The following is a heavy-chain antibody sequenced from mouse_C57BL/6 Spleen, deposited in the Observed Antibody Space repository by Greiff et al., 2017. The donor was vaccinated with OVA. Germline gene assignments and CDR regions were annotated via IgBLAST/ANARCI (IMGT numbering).Heavy chain of an antibody. J-gene: IGHJ2*01. CDR3: TRRYYGSSSIPFDY. CDR1: GFNIKNDY. CDR2: IDPENGDT. D-gene: IGHD1-1*01. V-gene: IGHV14-4*01. Sequence: EVKLMESGAELVRPGASVKLSCTASGFNIKNDYMHWVKQRPEQGLEWIGWIDPENGDTEYASKFQGKATITADTSSNTAYLQLSSLTSEDTAVYYGTRRYYGSSSIPFDYWGQGTTLTVSS.